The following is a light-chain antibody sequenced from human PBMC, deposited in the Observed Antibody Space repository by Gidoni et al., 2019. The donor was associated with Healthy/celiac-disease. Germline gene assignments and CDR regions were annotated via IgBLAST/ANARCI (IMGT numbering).Light chain of an antibody. Sequence: SYELTQPPSASVSPGQTARITCSGDALPKQYAYWYQQKPGQAPFVLVIYKDSERPSGIPERFSGSSSGTTVTLTISGVQAEDEADYYCQSADSSGTHKVFGGGTKLTVL. CDR2: KDS. CDR3: QSADSSGTHKV. V-gene: IGLV3-25*03. J-gene: IGLJ2*01. CDR1: ALPKQY.